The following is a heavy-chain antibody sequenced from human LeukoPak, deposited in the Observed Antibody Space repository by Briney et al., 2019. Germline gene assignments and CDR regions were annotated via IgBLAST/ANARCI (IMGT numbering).Heavy chain of an antibody. D-gene: IGHD3-3*01. V-gene: IGHV4-34*01. Sequence: SETLSLTCAVYGGSFSGYYWSWIRQPPGKGLEWIGEINHSGSTNYNPFLKSRVTISVDTSKNQFSLKLSSVTAADTAVYYCARGGFWSGYYLNYWGQGTLVTVSS. CDR1: GGSFSGYY. CDR3: ARGGFWSGYYLNY. J-gene: IGHJ4*02. CDR2: INHSGST.